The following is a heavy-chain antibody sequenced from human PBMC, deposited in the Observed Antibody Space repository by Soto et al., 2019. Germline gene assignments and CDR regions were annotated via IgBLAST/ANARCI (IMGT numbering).Heavy chain of an antibody. V-gene: IGHV4-34*01. CDR1: GGSFSGYY. CDR3: AREGYCSGGCCYSRTLDY. CDR2: INHSGST. Sequence: QVQLQQWGAGLLKPSETLSLTCAVYGGSFSGYYWSWIRQPPGKGLEWIGEINHSGSTNYNPSLKSRVTISVDTSKNQFSLKLSSVTAADTAVYYCAREGYCSGGCCYSRTLDYWGQGTLVTVSS. J-gene: IGHJ4*02. D-gene: IGHD2-15*01.